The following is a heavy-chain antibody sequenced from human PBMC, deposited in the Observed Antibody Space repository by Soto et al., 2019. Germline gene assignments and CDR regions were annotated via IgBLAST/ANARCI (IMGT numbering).Heavy chain of an antibody. V-gene: IGHV3-21*01. CDR2: ISSSSFSI. D-gene: IGHD6-25*01. Sequence: EVQLVESGGGLVKPGGSLRLSCAASGFTFSSYSMNWVRQAPGKGLEWVSSISSSSFSINYADSVKGRFSISRDNAQNSLHPQTPNSRGADAAIAALACNDTANF. CDR1: GFTFSSYS. J-gene: IGHJ1*01. CDR3: ACNDTANF.